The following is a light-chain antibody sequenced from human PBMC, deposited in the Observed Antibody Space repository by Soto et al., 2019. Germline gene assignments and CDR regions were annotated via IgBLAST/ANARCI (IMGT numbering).Light chain of an antibody. CDR3: QQYNSYSWT. Sequence: DIQMTQSPSTLSASIGDRVVITCRASQSITTWLAWYQQKPGKAPKVLIYDASSLESGVPSRFSGSGSGTEFTLTISSLQPDDIATYSCQQYNSYSWTFGQGTKVDIK. J-gene: IGKJ1*01. CDR2: DAS. V-gene: IGKV1-5*01. CDR1: QSITTW.